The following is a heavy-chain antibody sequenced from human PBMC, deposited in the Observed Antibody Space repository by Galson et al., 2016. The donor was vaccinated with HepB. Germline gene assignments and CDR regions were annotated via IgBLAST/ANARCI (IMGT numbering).Heavy chain of an antibody. CDR3: VRGVFDS. CDR2: LSDTTNYV. CDR1: GFDFSSYG. V-gene: IGHV3-21*01. J-gene: IGHJ4*02. Sequence: SLRLSCAASGFDFSSYGMNWVRQAPGKGLEWVLSLSDTTNYVFYADSVKGRFTISRDNAKNSVYLQMNSLTAEDTAFYYCVRGVFDSWGQGTLVTVSS.